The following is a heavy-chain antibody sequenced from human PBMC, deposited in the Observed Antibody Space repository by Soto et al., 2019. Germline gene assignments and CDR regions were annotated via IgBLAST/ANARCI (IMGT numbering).Heavy chain of an antibody. Sequence: QVQLVQSGAEVKKPGASVKVSCKASGYTFTSYDINWVRQATGQGLEWMGWMNPKSGNTGYAQKFEGRATMTRHTSISTAYIELSSLISEDTAVDYCARSTNAYGDRHWGQGALVTVSS. CDR1: GYTFTSYD. V-gene: IGHV1-8*01. J-gene: IGHJ4*02. CDR3: ARSTNAYGDRH. D-gene: IGHD4-17*01. CDR2: MNPKSGNT.